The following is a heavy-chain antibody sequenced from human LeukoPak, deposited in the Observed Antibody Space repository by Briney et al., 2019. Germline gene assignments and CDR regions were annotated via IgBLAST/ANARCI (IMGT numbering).Heavy chain of an antibody. Sequence: GGSLRLSCAASGFTFSSYAMSWVRQAPGKGREWVSGISGTGGNTYYTDPVKGRFTISRDNSKNTLYLQMNSLRAEDTAVFYCAKDREYSGSYRPGPTRYYYGMDVWGQGTTVTVS. CDR1: GFTFSSYA. J-gene: IGHJ6*02. V-gene: IGHV3-23*01. CDR2: ISGTGGNT. CDR3: AKDREYSGSYRPGPTRYYYGMDV. D-gene: IGHD1-26*01.